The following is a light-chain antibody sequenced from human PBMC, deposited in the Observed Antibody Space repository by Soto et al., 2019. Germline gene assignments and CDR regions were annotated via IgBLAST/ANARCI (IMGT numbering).Light chain of an antibody. CDR1: SSNIGINT. J-gene: IGLJ1*01. CDR2: SNN. CDR3: AAWDDSLNGPGA. Sequence: QSALTQPPSASGTPGQRVTISCSGSSSNIGINTVNWYQQLPGTAPKLLIYSNNQRSSGVPDRFSGSKSGTSASLAISGLQSEDEADYYCAAWDDSLNGPGAFGTGTKVTVL. V-gene: IGLV1-44*01.